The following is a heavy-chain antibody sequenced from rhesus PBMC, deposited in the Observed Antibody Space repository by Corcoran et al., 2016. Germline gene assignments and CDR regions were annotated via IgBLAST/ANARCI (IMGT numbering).Heavy chain of an antibody. J-gene: IGHJ4*01. V-gene: IGHV4-65*01. Sequence: QVQLQESGPGLVKPSETVCLTCAVSGGSISSRNWWSWIRQPPGKGLEWIGYISGSSGSPYYNPSLKSRVTISTDTSKNQFSLRLSSVTAADTAVYYCARGRGGSRYFDYWGQGVLVTVSS. CDR1: GGSISSRNW. CDR2: ISGSSGSP. D-gene: IGHD2-39*01. CDR3: ARGRGGSRYFDY.